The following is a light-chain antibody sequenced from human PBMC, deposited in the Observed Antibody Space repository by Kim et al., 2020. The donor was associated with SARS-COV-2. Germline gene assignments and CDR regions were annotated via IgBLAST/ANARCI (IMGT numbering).Light chain of an antibody. CDR2: SVS. J-gene: IGKJ1*01. CDR3: QHAYNTPPT. CDR1: QSINTY. Sequence: APVGDRVTITCRASQSINTYLNWYQQTPGRAPKLLIYSVSNLHSGVPSRFSGSGSGTDFTLTISSLQAEDFATYFCQHAYNTPPTFGQGTKVDIK. V-gene: IGKV1-39*01.